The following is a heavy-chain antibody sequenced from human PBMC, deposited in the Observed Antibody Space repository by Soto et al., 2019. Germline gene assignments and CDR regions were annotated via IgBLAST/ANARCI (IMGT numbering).Heavy chain of an antibody. D-gene: IGHD6-19*01. V-gene: IGHV3-7*01. CDR1: GFTFSDYW. CDR2: IKQDGNEK. CDR3: ARVLGSSGWYSPWDVFDI. J-gene: IGHJ3*02. Sequence: PGGSLRLSCAVSGFTFSDYWMSWVRQAPGKGLEWVANIKQDGNEKYYVDSVKGRFTISRDNAKNSLYLQMNSLRAEDTAVYYCARVLGSSGWYSPWDVFDIWGQGTMVTVSS.